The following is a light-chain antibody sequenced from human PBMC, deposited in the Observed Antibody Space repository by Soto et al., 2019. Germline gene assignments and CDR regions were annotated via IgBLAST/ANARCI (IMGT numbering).Light chain of an antibody. CDR3: QQYDNLPFT. CDR1: QDITTY. J-gene: IGKJ3*01. V-gene: IGKV1-33*01. CDR2: DVS. Sequence: DIQMTQSPSSLSASVGDRVTITCQASQDITTYLNWYQQIPGKAPKLLIYDVSNLETGLPSRFSGRGPGKYFSFTISSLQPEDIDKYYCQQYDNLPFTFGPGTKVDIK.